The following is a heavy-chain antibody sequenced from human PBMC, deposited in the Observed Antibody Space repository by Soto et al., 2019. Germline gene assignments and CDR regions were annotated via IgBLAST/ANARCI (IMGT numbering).Heavy chain of an antibody. Sequence: PSETLFLTCTVSGVSISSGDYYWSCIRQPPGKGLAWIGYIYYSRSTHSNPPLTSRVTISVDTSKNQFSLRLRSVAAADTAVYYCARGRQQLVPNFDYWGNGTPVTVSS. CDR1: GVSISSGDYY. D-gene: IGHD6-13*01. V-gene: IGHV4-30-4*01. CDR2: IYYSRST. CDR3: ARGRQQLVPNFDY. J-gene: IGHJ4*01.